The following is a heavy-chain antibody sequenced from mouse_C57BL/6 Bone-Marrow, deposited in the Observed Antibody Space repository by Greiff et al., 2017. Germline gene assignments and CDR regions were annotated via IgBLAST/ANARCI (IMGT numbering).Heavy chain of an antibody. J-gene: IGHJ3*01. CDR3: ANEGDYYGSAWFAY. V-gene: IGHV1-69*01. CDR2: IDPSDSYT. CDR1: GYTFTSYW. Sequence: QVQLQQPGAELVMPGASVKLSCKASGYTFTSYWMHWVKQRPGQGLEWIGEIDPSDSYTNYNQKFKGKSTLTVDKSSSTAYMQLSSLTSEDSAVYYCANEGDYYGSAWFAYWGQGTLVTVSA. D-gene: IGHD1-1*01.